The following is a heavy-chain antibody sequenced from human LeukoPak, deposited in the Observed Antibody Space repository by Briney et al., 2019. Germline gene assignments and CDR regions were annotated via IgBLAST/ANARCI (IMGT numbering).Heavy chain of an antibody. CDR1: GGSVSSGSYY. J-gene: IGHJ5*02. V-gene: IGHV4-61*01. Sequence: SETLSLTCTVSGGSVSSGSYYWSWIRQPPGKGLEWIGYIYYSGSTNYNPSLKSRVTISVDTSKNQFSLKLSSVAAADTAVYYCASEKGSWGQGTLVTVSS. CDR2: IYYSGST. CDR3: ASEKGS. D-gene: IGHD5-24*01.